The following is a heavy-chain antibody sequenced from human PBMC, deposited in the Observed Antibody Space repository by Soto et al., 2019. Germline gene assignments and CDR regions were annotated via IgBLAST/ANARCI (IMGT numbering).Heavy chain of an antibody. V-gene: IGHV4-34*01. CDR2: ISHSGST. CDR3: ARSYFTY. Sequence: PSETLSLSCAVYGGSFSGFYWNWVRQLPGKGLEWIGEISHSGSTSYNPSLKSRVTISVDSSKNQFSLNLSSVTAADTAVYYCARSYFTYWGQGTLVTVSS. J-gene: IGHJ4*02. CDR1: GGSFSGFY.